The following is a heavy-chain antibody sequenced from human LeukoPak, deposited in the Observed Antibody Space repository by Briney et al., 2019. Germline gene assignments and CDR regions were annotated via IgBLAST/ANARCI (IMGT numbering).Heavy chain of an antibody. CDR3: GRDALVGYFSYYYMDV. J-gene: IGHJ6*03. Sequence: SETLSLTCTVSGGSISSHYWTWIRQSPVKGLEWIGDISNSGSTSYNPSLKSRVTISIDTSKNQFSLNLSPVTAADTAVYYCGRDALVGYFSYYYMDVWGKGTTVTVSS. CDR2: ISNSGST. CDR1: GGSISSHY. V-gene: IGHV4-59*11. D-gene: IGHD2-15*01.